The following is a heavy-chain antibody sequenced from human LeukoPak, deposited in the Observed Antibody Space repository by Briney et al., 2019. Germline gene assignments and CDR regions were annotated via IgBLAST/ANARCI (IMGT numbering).Heavy chain of an antibody. D-gene: IGHD1-1*01. CDR1: GFTLSSYA. J-gene: IGHJ3*01. Sequence: GGSLRLSCAASGFTLSSYALTWVRQAPGEGLDWVSSISVSSTTYYLDSVKGRFSISRDNSNHALYLQMNSLRAEDTALYYCAKCNLDNCRQGFDVWGQGTMVTVSS. V-gene: IGHV3-23*01. CDR2: ISVSSTT. CDR3: AKCNLDNCRQGFDV.